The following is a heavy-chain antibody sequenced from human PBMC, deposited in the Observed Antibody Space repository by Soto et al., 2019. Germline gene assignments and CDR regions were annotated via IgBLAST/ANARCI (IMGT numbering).Heavy chain of an antibody. CDR1: GGSISSYY. CDR3: ARRWGRTFDY. D-gene: IGHD7-27*01. J-gene: IGHJ4*02. V-gene: IGHV4-59*08. Sequence: PSETLSLTCTVSGGSISSYYWSWIRQPPGKGLEWIGYIYYSGSTNYNPSLKSRVTISVDTSKNQFSLKLSSVTAAYTAVYYCARRWGRTFDYWGQGTLVTVSS. CDR2: IYYSGST.